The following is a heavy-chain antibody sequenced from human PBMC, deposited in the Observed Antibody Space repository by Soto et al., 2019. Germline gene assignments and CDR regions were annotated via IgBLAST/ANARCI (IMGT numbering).Heavy chain of an antibody. D-gene: IGHD3-10*01. CDR3: ARVKFGELLFDY. V-gene: IGHV3-33*01. Sequence: QVQLVESGGGVVQPGRSLRLSCAASGFTFSSYGMHWVRQAPGKGLEWVAVIWYDGSNKYYADSVKGRFTISRDNSKNTLYLQMNSLRAEDTAVYYCARVKFGELLFDYWGQGTLVTVSS. J-gene: IGHJ4*02. CDR2: IWYDGSNK. CDR1: GFTFSSYG.